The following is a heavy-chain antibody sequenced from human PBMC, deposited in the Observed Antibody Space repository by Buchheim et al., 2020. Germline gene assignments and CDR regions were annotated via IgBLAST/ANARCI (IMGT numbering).Heavy chain of an antibody. V-gene: IGHV1-24*01. CDR1: GYTLTELS. Sequence: VKKPGASVKVSCKVSGYTLTELSMHWVRQAPGKGLEWMGGFDPEDGETIYAQKFQGRVTMTEDTSTDTAYMELSSLRSEDTAVYYCAAGVVGVGGLTRDYYYYYGMDVWGQGTT. J-gene: IGHJ6*02. D-gene: IGHD1-26*01. CDR3: AAGVVGVGGLTRDYYYYYGMDV. CDR2: FDPEDGET.